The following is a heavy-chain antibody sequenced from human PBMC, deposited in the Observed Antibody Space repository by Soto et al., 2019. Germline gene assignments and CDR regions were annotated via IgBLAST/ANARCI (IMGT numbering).Heavy chain of an antibody. CDR1: GGSISSGGYS. CDR3: ARVPDY. J-gene: IGHJ4*02. CDR2: MYHSGST. V-gene: IGHV4-30-2*01. Sequence: SETLSLTCAVSGGSISSGGYSWSWIRHPPGKGLEWIGYMYHSGSTYYNPSLKSRVTISIDRSKNQFSLKLSSVTAADTAVYYCARVPDYSGQGILVTVSS.